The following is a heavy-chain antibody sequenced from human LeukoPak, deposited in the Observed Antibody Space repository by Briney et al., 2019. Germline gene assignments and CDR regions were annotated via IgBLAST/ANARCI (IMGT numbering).Heavy chain of an antibody. CDR2: MNPNSGNT. Sequence: GASVKVSCKASGYTFTSYDINWVRQATGQGLEWMGWMNPNSGNTGYAQKFQGRVTMTRNTSISTAYMELSSLRSEDTAVYYCAREKVTMIVVVFDYWGQGTLVTVSS. CDR1: GYTFTSYD. J-gene: IGHJ4*02. V-gene: IGHV1-8*01. D-gene: IGHD3-22*01. CDR3: AREKVTMIVVVFDY.